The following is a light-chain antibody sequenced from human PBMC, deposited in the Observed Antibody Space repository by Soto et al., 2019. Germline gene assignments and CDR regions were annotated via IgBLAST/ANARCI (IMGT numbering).Light chain of an antibody. CDR2: AAS. J-gene: IGKJ4*01. V-gene: IGKV1-39*01. Sequence: DIQMTQSPSSLSASVGDRVTITCRASQSISSYLNWYQQKPGKAPNLLIYAASTLQGGVPSRFSGSGSGTDFTLTISSLQPEDFATYYCQQSYSTPLTLGGGTKVEIK. CDR3: QQSYSTPLT. CDR1: QSISSY.